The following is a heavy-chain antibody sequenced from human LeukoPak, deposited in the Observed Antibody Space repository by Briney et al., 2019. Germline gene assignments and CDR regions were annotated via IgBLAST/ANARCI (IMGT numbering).Heavy chain of an antibody. Sequence: ASVKVSCKASGYIFNTYGISWVRQATGQGLEWMGWMNPNSGNTGYAQKFQGRVTITRNTSISTAYMELSSLRSEDTAVYYCARLRAEEGDFDYWGQGTLVTVSS. CDR1: GYIFNTYG. D-gene: IGHD1-14*01. CDR2: MNPNSGNT. J-gene: IGHJ4*02. CDR3: ARLRAEEGDFDY. V-gene: IGHV1-8*03.